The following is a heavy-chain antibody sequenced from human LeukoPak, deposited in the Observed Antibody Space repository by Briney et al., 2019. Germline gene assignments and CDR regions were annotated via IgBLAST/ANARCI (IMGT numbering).Heavy chain of an antibody. V-gene: IGHV4-30-4*08. CDR1: GGSISSGDYY. Sequence: SQTLSLTCTVSGGSISSGDYYWSWIRQHPGKGLEWIGYIYYSGSTYYNPSLKSRVTISVDTSKNQFSLRLSSVTAADTAVYYCARFHIARIGYYMDVWGKGTTVTVSS. J-gene: IGHJ6*03. CDR3: ARFHIARIGYYMDV. D-gene: IGHD1-26*01. CDR2: IYYSGST.